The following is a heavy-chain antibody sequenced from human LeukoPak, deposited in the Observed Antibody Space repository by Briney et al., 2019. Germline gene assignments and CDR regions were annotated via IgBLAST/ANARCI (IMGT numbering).Heavy chain of an antibody. CDR2: VWHDGGNK. D-gene: IGHD3-3*01. CDR1: GFTFSDYG. V-gene: IGHV3-33*01. Sequence: GRSLRFPGAAPGFTFSDYGMYWVRQAPGMGLEWVAGVWHDGGNKNYAASVKGRCNISRDSSKNTLYLQMNSLRAEDTAVYYCARGPVSIFGVHPNCYIMDVWGPGTLVTVSS. J-gene: IGHJ6*02. CDR3: ARGPVSIFGVHPNCYIMDV.